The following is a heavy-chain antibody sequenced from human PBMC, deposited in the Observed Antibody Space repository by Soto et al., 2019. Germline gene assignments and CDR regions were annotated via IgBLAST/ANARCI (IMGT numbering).Heavy chain of an antibody. CDR3: ATDLDSSSWYVIYGSAY. Sequence: TRESRRPSWPASESTVSSYAMSWVRQAPGKGLEWVSAISGSGGSTYYAGSVKGPFTISRDNSKNTLYLQMNSLRAEDTAVYYCATDLDSSSWYVIYGSAYWGEGTLVTDSS. J-gene: IGHJ4*02. D-gene: IGHD6-13*01. V-gene: IGHV3-23*01. CDR1: ESTVSSYA. CDR2: ISGSGGST.